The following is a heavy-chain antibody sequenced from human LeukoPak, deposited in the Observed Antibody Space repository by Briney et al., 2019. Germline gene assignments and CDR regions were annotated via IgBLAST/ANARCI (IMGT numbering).Heavy chain of an antibody. D-gene: IGHD5-12*01. CDR3: ARDGRPYGGYQYYFDY. CDR2: IRYDGSNK. J-gene: IGHJ4*02. V-gene: IGHV3-30*02. Sequence: GGSLRLSCAASGFTFSSYSMNWVRQAPGKGLEWVAFIRYDGSNKYYADSVKGRFTISRDNSKNTLYLQMNSLRAEDTAVYYCARDGRPYGGYQYYFDYWGQGTLVTVSS. CDR1: GFTFSSYS.